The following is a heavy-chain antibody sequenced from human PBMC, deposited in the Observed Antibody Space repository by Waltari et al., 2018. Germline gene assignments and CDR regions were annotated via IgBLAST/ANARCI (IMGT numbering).Heavy chain of an antibody. CDR2: INPNSGGT. V-gene: IGHV1-2*02. CDR3: ARSPGRVYWFDP. CDR1: GYPFTGYY. J-gene: IGHJ5*02. D-gene: IGHD6-13*01. Sequence: QVQLVQSGAEVKKPGASVKVSCKASGYPFTGYYMHWVRQATGQGLEWMGWINPNSGGTNYAQKFQGRVTMTRDTSISTAYMELSRLRSDDTTVYYCARSPGRVYWFDPWGQGTLVTVSS.